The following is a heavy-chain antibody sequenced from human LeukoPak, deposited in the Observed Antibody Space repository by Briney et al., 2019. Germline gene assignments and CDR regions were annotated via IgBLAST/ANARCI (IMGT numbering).Heavy chain of an antibody. CDR1: GGSISSNY. CDR3: ASLTPGIVGAAGPFDY. CDR2: IYYSGST. Sequence: SETLSLTCTVSGGSISSNYWSWIRQPPGKGLEWIGHIYYSGSTNYNPSLKSRVTISVDTSKNQFSLKLSSVTAADTAVYYCASLTPGIVGAAGPFDYWGQGTLVTVSS. V-gene: IGHV4-59*01. D-gene: IGHD1-26*01. J-gene: IGHJ4*02.